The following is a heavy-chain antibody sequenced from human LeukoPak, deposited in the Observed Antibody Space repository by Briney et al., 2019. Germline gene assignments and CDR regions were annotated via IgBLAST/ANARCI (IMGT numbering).Heavy chain of an antibody. V-gene: IGHV1-24*01. CDR1: GYTLTELS. CDR2: FHPEDGET. CDR3: ATVATTPDGDYHFALNY. Sequence: ASVKVSCKVSGYTLTELSMHWVRQAPGKGLEWLGGFHPEDGETIYAQKLQGRVTMTEDTSTDTAYMELSILRSEDTAVYYCATVATTPDGDYHFALNYWGQGTLVTVTA. J-gene: IGHJ4*02. D-gene: IGHD4-17*01.